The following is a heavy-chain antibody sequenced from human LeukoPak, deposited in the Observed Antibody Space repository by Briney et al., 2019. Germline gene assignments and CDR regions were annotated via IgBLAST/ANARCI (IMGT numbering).Heavy chain of an antibody. V-gene: IGHV1-2*02. Sequence: VASVKVSCKASGYTFTGYYMHWVRQAPGQGLEWMGWINPNSGGTNYAQKFQGRVTMTRGTSTSTAYMELSRLRSDDTAVYYCARGRHYYDSSGYLRFDYWGQGTLVTVSS. CDR2: INPNSGGT. J-gene: IGHJ4*02. CDR3: ARGRHYYDSSGYLRFDY. CDR1: GYTFTGYY. D-gene: IGHD3-22*01.